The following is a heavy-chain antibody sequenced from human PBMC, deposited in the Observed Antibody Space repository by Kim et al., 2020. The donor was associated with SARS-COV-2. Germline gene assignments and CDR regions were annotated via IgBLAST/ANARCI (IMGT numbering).Heavy chain of an antibody. J-gene: IGHJ6*03. Sequence: SETLSLTCTVSGGSISSYYWSWIRQPPGKGLEWIGYIYYSGSTNYNPSLKSRVTISVDTSKNQFSLKLSSVTAADTAVYYCARGVVAGNWYYDYYYYMDVWGKGTTVTVSS. V-gene: IGHV4-59*01. CDR1: GGSISSYY. CDR2: IYYSGST. D-gene: IGHD6-19*01. CDR3: ARGVVAGNWYYDYYYYMDV.